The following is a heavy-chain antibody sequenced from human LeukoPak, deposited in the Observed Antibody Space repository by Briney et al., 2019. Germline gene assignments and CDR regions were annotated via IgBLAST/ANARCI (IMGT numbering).Heavy chain of an antibody. V-gene: IGHV1-69*04. D-gene: IGHD3-22*01. Sequence: ASVKVSCKASGGTFSSYAISWVRQAPGQGLEWMGRIIPILDITNYAQKFQGRVTITADKSTSTAYMELSSLRSEDMAVYYCARALSDDNSGYYRNWFDPWGQGTLVTVSS. J-gene: IGHJ5*02. CDR2: IIPILDIT. CDR1: GGTFSSYA. CDR3: ARALSDDNSGYYRNWFDP.